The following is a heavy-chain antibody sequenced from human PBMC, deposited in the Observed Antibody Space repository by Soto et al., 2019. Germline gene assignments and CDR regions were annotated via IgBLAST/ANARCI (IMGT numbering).Heavy chain of an antibody. D-gene: IGHD1-26*01. J-gene: IGHJ4*02. CDR2: IFHTGST. CDR3: ARENRVGTYYFDY. CDR1: GDSISRAGYP. V-gene: IGHV4-30-2*06. Sequence: SEPLSLTCAVSGDSISRAGYPWTWIRQSPGKGLEWIGYIFHTGSTYYNPSLKSRVTISIDRSENQVSLKLNSVTAADTAVYYCARENRVGTYYFDYWGRGTLVTVSS.